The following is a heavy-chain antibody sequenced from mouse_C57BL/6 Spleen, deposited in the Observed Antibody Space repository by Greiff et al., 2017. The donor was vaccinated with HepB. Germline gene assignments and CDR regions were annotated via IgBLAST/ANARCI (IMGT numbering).Heavy chain of an antibody. Sequence: EVKLMESGPELVKPGASVKISCKASGYSFTGYYMNWVKQSPEKSLEWIGEINPSTGGTTYNQKFKAKATLTVDKSSSTAYMQLKSLTSEDSAVYYCARSAYDGYFFDYWGQGTTLTVSS. D-gene: IGHD2-3*01. J-gene: IGHJ2*01. CDR1: GYSFTGYY. V-gene: IGHV1-42*01. CDR3: ARSAYDGYFFDY. CDR2: INPSTGGT.